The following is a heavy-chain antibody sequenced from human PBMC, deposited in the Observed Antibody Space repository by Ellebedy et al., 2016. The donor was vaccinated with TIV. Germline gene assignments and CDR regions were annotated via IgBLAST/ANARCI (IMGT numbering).Heavy chain of an antibody. CDR2: ISTISDDV. V-gene: IGHV3-21*01. D-gene: IGHD2-15*01. Sequence: GESLKISCAASGFAFGGFCMNWVRQAPGKGLEWVSSISTISDDVHHADSVKGRFTISRDNAKNSIYLQMKNLRPEDTAVYYCARFSRGAPFVDYLYYMDVWGKGTAVTVSS. J-gene: IGHJ6*03. CDR3: ARFSRGAPFVDYLYYMDV. CDR1: GFAFGGFC.